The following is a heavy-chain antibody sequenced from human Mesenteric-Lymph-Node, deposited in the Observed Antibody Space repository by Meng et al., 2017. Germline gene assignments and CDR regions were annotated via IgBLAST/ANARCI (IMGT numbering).Heavy chain of an antibody. V-gene: IGHV4-61*01. CDR2: IYDTETT. Sequence: QGRLAEAGTRPVRPSETLSLMCSVSGGSVSGRNYYWSWIRQPPGKGLEWIGYIYDTETTNYSPSLESRVTISVDTSKNQFSLNLSSVTAADTAIYYCASLVSREYRRVDFWGQGTLVTVSS. CDR3: ASLVSREYRRVDF. CDR1: GGSVSGRNYY. D-gene: IGHD2/OR15-2a*01. J-gene: IGHJ4*02.